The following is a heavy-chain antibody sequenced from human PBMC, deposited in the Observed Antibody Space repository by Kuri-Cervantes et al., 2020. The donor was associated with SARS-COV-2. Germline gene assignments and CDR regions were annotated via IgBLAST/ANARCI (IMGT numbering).Heavy chain of an antibody. J-gene: IGHJ4*02. CDR3: ARDTRRGYSYGYGFDY. CDR2: IGGGGVTI. D-gene: IGHD5-18*01. Sequence: GESLKISCEASGFTFSESYMSWIRQAPGKGLEWLSYIGGGGVTIDYADSVKGRFTISKDNAKNSLYLQMNSLRAEDTAVYYCARDTRRGYSYGYGFDYWGQGTLVTVSS. CDR1: GFTFSESY. V-gene: IGHV3-11*04.